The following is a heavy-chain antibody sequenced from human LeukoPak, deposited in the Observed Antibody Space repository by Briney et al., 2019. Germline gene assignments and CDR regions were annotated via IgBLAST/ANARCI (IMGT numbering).Heavy chain of an antibody. J-gene: IGHJ3*02. CDR1: GYTFTSYD. CDR2: MNPNSGNT. V-gene: IGHV1-8*01. CDR3: ARVAYGSGSYYGVAFDI. Sequence: ASVKVSCKASGYTFTSYDINWVRQAPGQGLEWMGWMNPNSGNTGYAQKFQGRVTMTRNTSISTAYMELSSLRSEDTAVYYCARVAYGSGSYYGVAFDIWGQGTMVTVSS. D-gene: IGHD3-10*01.